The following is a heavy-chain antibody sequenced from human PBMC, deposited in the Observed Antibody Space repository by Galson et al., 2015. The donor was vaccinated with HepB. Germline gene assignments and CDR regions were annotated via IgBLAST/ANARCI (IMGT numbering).Heavy chain of an antibody. CDR2: ISYDGSNK. Sequence: SLRLSCAASGFTFSSYAMHWVRQAPGKGLEWVAVISYDGSNKYYADSVKGRFTISRDNSKNTLYLQMNSLRAEDTAVYYCARVLDCSGGSCYEGGVYYYYYYGMDVWGQGTTVTVSS. J-gene: IGHJ6*02. CDR3: ARVLDCSGGSCYEGGVYYYYYYGMDV. D-gene: IGHD2-15*01. V-gene: IGHV3-30-3*01. CDR1: GFTFSSYA.